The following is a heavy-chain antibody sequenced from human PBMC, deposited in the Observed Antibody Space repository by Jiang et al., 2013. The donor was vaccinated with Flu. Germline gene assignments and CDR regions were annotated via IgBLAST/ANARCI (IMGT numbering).Heavy chain of an antibody. CDR3: AGTSSSAATPY. Sequence: GFTFSSYAMNWVRQAPGKGLEWVSSISSSSSYIYYADSVKGRFTISRDNAKNSLYLQMNSLRAEDTAVYYCAGTSSSAATPYWGQGTLVTVSS. CDR1: GFTFSSYA. V-gene: IGHV3-21*01. CDR2: ISSSSSYI. J-gene: IGHJ4*02. D-gene: IGHD6-6*01.